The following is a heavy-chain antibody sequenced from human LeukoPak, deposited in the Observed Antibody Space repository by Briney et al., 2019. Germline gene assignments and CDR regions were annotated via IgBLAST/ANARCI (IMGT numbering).Heavy chain of an antibody. D-gene: IGHD6-19*01. CDR2: IYYSGST. J-gene: IGHJ4*02. V-gene: IGHV4-59*01. CDR1: GGSISSYY. CDR3: AREVSTLAVAGPLFDY. Sequence: SETLSLTCTVSGGSISSYYWSWIRQPPGKGLEWIGYIYYSGSTNYNPSLKSRVTISVDTSKNQFSLKLSSVTAADTAVYYCAREVSTLAVAGPLFDYWGQGTLVTVSS.